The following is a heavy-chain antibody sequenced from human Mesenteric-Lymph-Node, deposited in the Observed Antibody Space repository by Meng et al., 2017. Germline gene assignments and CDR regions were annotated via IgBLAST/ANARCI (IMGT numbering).Heavy chain of an antibody. CDR2: ISGSGGST. Sequence: GESLKISCAASGFTFSSYAMHWVRQAPGKGLEWVSAISGSGGSTYYADSVKGRFTISRDNSKNTLYLQMNSLRAEDTAVYYCAKDPSIMITFGGVPHWFDPWGQGTLVTVSS. V-gene: IGHV3-23*01. CDR1: GFTFSSYA. CDR3: AKDPSIMITFGGVPHWFDP. D-gene: IGHD3-16*01. J-gene: IGHJ5*02.